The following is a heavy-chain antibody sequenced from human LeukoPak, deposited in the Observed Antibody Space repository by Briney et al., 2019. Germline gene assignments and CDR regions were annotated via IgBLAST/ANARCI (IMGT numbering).Heavy chain of an antibody. D-gene: IGHD2-2*01. CDR3: SRVQRRQLPWFDP. CDR2: IYYSGST. V-gene: IGHV4-59*11. J-gene: IGHJ5*02. Sequence: SETLSLTCTVSGGSISSHYWSWIRQPPGKGLEWIGYIYYSGSTNYNPSLKSRVTISVDTSKNQFSLKLSSVTAADTAVYYCSRVQRRQLPWFDPWGQGTLVTVSS. CDR1: GGSISSHY.